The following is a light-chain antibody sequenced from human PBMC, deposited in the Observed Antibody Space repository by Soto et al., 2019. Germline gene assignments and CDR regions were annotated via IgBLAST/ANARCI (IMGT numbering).Light chain of an antibody. CDR1: QSISSW. J-gene: IGKJ1*01. CDR3: HQYNSYAWT. V-gene: IGKV1-5*01. CDR2: DTS. Sequence: DIQMTQSPSTLSATAGDRVTITCRASQSISSWLAWYQHKPGKAPKLLIYDTSRLESAVPSRFSASGSGTEFTLTISGLQPDDFATYYCHQYNSYAWTFGQGTKVDIK.